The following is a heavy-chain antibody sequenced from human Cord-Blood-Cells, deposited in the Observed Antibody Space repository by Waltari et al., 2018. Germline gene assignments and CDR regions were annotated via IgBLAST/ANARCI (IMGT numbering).Heavy chain of an antibody. V-gene: IGHV1-69*01. CDR3: ARADYDFWSGYYDAFDI. CDR1: GGTFSSYA. CDR2: ILPIFGTE. Sequence: QVQLVQSGAEVKKPGSSVKVSCKASGGTFSSYAISWVRQAPGQGLEWMGGILPIFGTENYAQKVQGRVTITADESTSTAYMELSSLRSEDTAVYYCARADYDFWSGYYDAFDIWGQGTMATVSS. D-gene: IGHD3-3*01. J-gene: IGHJ3*02.